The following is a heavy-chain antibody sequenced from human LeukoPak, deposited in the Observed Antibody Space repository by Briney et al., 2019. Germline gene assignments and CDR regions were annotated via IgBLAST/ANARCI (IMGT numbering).Heavy chain of an antibody. V-gene: IGHV3-53*04. D-gene: IGHD3-3*01. CDR1: GFTVSSNY. J-gene: IGHJ6*02. CDR2: IYSGGNT. Sequence: PGGSLRLSCAASGFTVSSNYMSWVRQAPGKGLEWVSAIYSGGNTYYADSVKGRFIISRHNSNNTLYLQMNSLRAEDTAVYYCARGGTPTFWSGFMDVWGLGTTVTVSS. CDR3: ARGGTPTFWSGFMDV.